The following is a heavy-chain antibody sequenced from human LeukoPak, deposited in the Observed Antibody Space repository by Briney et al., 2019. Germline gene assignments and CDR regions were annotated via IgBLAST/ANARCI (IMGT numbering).Heavy chain of an antibody. CDR1: GFTFSSYW. V-gene: IGHV3-7*01. CDR2: IKQDGSEK. J-gene: IGHJ6*02. CDR3: ARDRLYCSGGSCYSMSILYYYYGMDV. D-gene: IGHD2-15*01. Sequence: PGGSLRLSCAASGFTFSSYWMSWVRQAPGKGLEWVANIKQDGSEKYYVDSMKGRFTISRDNAKNSLYLQMNSLRAEDTAVYYCARDRLYCSGGSCYSMSILYYYYGMDVWGQGTTVTVSS.